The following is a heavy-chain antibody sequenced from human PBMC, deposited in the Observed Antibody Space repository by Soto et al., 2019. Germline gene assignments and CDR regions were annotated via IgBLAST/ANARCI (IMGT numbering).Heavy chain of an antibody. Sequence: PGGSLRLSCAASGFTFSSYGMHWVRQAPGKGLEWVAVIWYDGSNKYYADSVKGRFTISRDNSKNTLYLQMNSLRAEDTAVYYCARPMGYSGYGPFDYWGQGTLVTVSS. J-gene: IGHJ4*02. D-gene: IGHD5-12*01. CDR2: IWYDGSNK. V-gene: IGHV3-33*01. CDR3: ARPMGYSGYGPFDY. CDR1: GFTFSSYG.